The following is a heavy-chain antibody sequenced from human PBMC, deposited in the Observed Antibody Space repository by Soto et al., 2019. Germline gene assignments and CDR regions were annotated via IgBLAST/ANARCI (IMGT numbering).Heavy chain of an antibody. V-gene: IGHV3-9*01. D-gene: IGHD1-26*01. CDR3: AKDRATRGTYQAVDY. J-gene: IGHJ4*02. Sequence: PGGSLRLSCAASGFSFDDFAMHWVRQVPGKGLEWVSGISWNSGSIGYADSVRGRFTISRDNAKNSLYLHMNSLRAEDTALYYCAKDRATRGTYQAVDYWGQGTLVTVSS. CDR1: GFSFDDFA. CDR2: ISWNSGSI.